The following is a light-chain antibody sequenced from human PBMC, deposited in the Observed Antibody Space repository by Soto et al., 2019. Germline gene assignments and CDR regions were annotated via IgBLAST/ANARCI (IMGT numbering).Light chain of an antibody. V-gene: IGLV3-1*01. CDR2: QDI. CDR3: QSWDSSTGPFVV. CDR1: TLGNKY. Sequence: SYELTQPPSVSVSPGQTASITCSGDTLGNKYVSWYQQKPGQSPVLVISQDIKRPSGIPERFSGSNSGNTATLTISGNQAMDEADYYCQSWDSSTGPFVVFGGGTKLTVL. J-gene: IGLJ2*01.